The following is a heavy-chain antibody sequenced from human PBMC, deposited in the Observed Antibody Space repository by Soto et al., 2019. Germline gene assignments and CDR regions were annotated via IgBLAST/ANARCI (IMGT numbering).Heavy chain of an antibody. V-gene: IGHV3-23*01. CDR1: GFTFSSYA. CDR2: ISGSGGST. D-gene: IGHD2-2*01. Sequence: GGSLRLSCAASGFTFSSYAMSWVRQAPGKGLEWVSAISGSGGSTYYADSVKGRFTISRDNSKNTLYLQMNSLRAEDTAVYYCAMYCSSTSCSSFDPWGQGTLVTAPQ. CDR3: AMYCSSTSCSSFDP. J-gene: IGHJ5*02.